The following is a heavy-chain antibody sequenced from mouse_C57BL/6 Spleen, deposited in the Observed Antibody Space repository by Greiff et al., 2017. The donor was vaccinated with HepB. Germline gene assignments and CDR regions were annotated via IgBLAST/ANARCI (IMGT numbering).Heavy chain of an antibody. J-gene: IGHJ2*01. D-gene: IGHD1-1*01. Sequence: VQLQQPGTELVKPGASVKLSCKASGYTFTSYWMHWVKQRPGQGLEWIGNINPSNGGTNYNEKFKSKATLTVDKTSSTAYMQLSSLTSEDSAVYSCARIYYYGSSSYSFDYWGQGTTLTVSS. CDR2: INPSNGGT. CDR1: GYTFTSYW. CDR3: ARIYYYGSSSYSFDY. V-gene: IGHV1-53*01.